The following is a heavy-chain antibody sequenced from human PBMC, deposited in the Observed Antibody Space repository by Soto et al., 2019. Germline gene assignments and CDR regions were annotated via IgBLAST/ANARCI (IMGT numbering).Heavy chain of an antibody. CDR3: ARGQEGIVATH. CDR2: VKAGGST. Sequence: QVQLQQWGAGLLKPSETLSLTCTVNGGSLTGSYWSWIRQPPGKVLEWIGEVKAGGSTNYSPSLRGRDSISADTSKNHFSLRLNSVTAADTAVYFCARGQEGIVATHWDQGALVNVSS. D-gene: IGHD5-12*01. V-gene: IGHV4-34*01. J-gene: IGHJ4*02. CDR1: GGSLTGSY.